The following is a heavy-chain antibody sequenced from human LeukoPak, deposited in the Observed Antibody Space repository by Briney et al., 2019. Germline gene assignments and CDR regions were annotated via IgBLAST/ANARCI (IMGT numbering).Heavy chain of an antibody. CDR1: GFTVSSNY. CDR2: IYSGGST. J-gene: IGHJ3*02. Sequence: GGSLRLSCAASGFTVSSNYMSWVRQAPGKGLEWVSVIYSGGSTYYADSVKGRFTISRDNSKNTLYLQMNSLRAEDTAVYYCARDMAVAGTRDALDIWGQGTMVTVSS. V-gene: IGHV3-53*01. D-gene: IGHD6-19*01. CDR3: ARDMAVAGTRDALDI.